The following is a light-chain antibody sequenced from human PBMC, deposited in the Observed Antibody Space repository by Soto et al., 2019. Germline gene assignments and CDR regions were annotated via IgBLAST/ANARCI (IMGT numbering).Light chain of an antibody. J-gene: IGKJ1*01. Sequence: EIVLTQSPGTLSLSPWERATLSYRASQSVSNNYLAWYQQKPRQAPRLLLYGASNTATGIPDRLSGGGSGTDFTPTISRLQPEDSAVYYCQQYGSSGTFGQGTKVDIK. CDR3: QQYGSSGT. V-gene: IGKV3-20*01. CDR2: GAS. CDR1: QSVSNNY.